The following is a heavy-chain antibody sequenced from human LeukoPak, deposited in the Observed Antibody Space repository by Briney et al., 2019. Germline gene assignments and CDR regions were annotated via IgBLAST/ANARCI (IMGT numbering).Heavy chain of an antibody. CDR2: IYPGDSDT. CDR3: ARPTYCSGGSCHTFDI. V-gene: IGHV5-51*01. Sequence: GESLKISCQGFGYSFTSYWIALVGQMPGKGLEWMGIIYPGDSDTRYSPSLQGQVTISADKSITTAYLQWSSLKASDTAMYYCARPTYCSGGSCHTFDIWGQGTMVTVSS. D-gene: IGHD2-15*01. J-gene: IGHJ3*02. CDR1: GYSFTSYW.